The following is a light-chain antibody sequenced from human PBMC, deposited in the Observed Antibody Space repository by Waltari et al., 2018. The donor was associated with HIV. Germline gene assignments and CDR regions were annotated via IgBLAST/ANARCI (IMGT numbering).Light chain of an antibody. CDR3: SSYSARGFVA. V-gene: IGLV2-14*01. CDR2: EVY. Sequence: HSALTQPASVSGSPGQSITISCTGPTSDFDTFDFVSWYQQSPGRAPKLIIFEVYFRPSGVSQRVPGCKSGDTASLTISALRAEDEADYFCSSYSARGFVAFGGGTKVTVL. J-gene: IGLJ3*02. CDR1: TSDFDTFDF.